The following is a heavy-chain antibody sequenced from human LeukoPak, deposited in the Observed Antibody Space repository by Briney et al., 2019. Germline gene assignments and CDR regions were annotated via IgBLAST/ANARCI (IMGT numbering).Heavy chain of an antibody. CDR1: GFMFSNTA. Sequence: GGSLRLSCAASGFMFSNTAMSWVRQAPGKGLEWVSGISGSGRSTYYADSVKGRFTISRDNSKNTLFLQMNTLRVEDMAIYYCAKDEGPSVDGDYFDYWGQGTLVTVSS. V-gene: IGHV3-23*01. CDR3: AKDEGPSVDGDYFDY. J-gene: IGHJ4*02. CDR2: ISGSGRST. D-gene: IGHD3-10*01.